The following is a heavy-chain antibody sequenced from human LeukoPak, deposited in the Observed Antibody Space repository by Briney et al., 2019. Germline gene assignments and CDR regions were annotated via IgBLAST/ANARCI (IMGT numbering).Heavy chain of an antibody. V-gene: IGHV4-39*07. J-gene: IGHJ3*02. Sequence: PSETLSLTCSVSGASISSGSNYWGWIRQPPGKTLEWIGSIYSSGSTYYNPSLKSRVTISVDTSKNQFSLKLSSVTAADTAVYYCARVVATKDNDAFDIWGQGTMVTVSS. D-gene: IGHD5-12*01. CDR2: IYSSGST. CDR1: GASISSGSNY. CDR3: ARVVATKDNDAFDI.